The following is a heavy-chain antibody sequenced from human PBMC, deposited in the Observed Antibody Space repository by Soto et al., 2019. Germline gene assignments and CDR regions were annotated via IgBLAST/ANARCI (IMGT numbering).Heavy chain of an antibody. CDR3: AGPPRRSGYYLSGDAFDI. V-gene: IGHV5-51*01. CDR1: GYSFTSYW. D-gene: IGHD3-22*01. J-gene: IGHJ3*02. Sequence: GESLKISCKGSGYSFTSYWIGWVRRMPGKGLEWMGIIYPGDSDTRYSPSFQGQVTISADKSISTAYLQWSSLKASDTAMYYCAGPPRRSGYYLSGDAFDIWGQGTMVTVSS. CDR2: IYPGDSDT.